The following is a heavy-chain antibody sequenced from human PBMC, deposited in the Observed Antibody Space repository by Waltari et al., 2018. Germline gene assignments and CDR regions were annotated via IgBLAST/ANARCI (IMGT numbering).Heavy chain of an antibody. D-gene: IGHD6-13*01. CDR1: GGSFSGYY. Sequence: QVQLQQWGAGLLKPSETLSLTCAVYGGSFSGYYWRWIRPPPGKGLEWIGEINHSGSTNYNPSLKSRVTISVDTSKNQFSLKLSSVTAADTAVYYCARVGSPKAYSSSWYPYWGQGTLVTVSS. CDR2: INHSGST. J-gene: IGHJ4*02. CDR3: ARVGSPKAYSSSWYPY. V-gene: IGHV4-34*01.